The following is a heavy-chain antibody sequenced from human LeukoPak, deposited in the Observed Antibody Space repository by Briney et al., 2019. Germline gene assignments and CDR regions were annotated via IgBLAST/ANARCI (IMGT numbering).Heavy chain of an antibody. Sequence: GGSLRLSCAGSGFTFSSYGMSWVRQAPGKGLEWVSSISSSGSHIYYADSLKGRFTISRDKAKNSLILQMNSLRAEDTAVYYCASGGSYPGPFDSWGQGTLVTVSS. CDR3: ASGGSYPGPFDS. CDR2: ISSSGSHI. CDR1: GFTFSSYG. D-gene: IGHD1-26*01. J-gene: IGHJ4*02. V-gene: IGHV3-21*01.